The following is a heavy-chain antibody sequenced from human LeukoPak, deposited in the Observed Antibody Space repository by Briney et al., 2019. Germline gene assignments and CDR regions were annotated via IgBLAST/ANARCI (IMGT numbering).Heavy chain of an antibody. CDR1: GYTFTGYY. D-gene: IGHD2-21*02. CDR2: INPNSGDT. CDR3: ARDYCGGDCFPDY. Sequence: ASVKVSCKASGYTFTGYYMHWVRKPPGQGLGWMDWINPNSGDTNYAQKFQGRVTMTRDTSISTAYMELSRLRSDDTAVYYCARDYCGGDCFPDYWGQGTLVTVSS. V-gene: IGHV1-2*02. J-gene: IGHJ4*02.